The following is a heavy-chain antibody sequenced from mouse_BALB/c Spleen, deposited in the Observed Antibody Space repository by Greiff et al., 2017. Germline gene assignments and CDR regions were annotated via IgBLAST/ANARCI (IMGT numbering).Heavy chain of an antibody. CDR2: ISSGGST. D-gene: IGHD2-2*01. V-gene: IGHV5-6-5*01. CDR1: GFTFSSYA. CDR3: AREGPYGYPWFAY. Sequence: EVKLVESGGGLVKPGGSLKLSCAASGFTFSSYAMSWVRQTPEKRLEWVASISSGGSTYYPDSVKGRFTISRDNARNILYLQMSSLRSEDTAMYYCAREGPYGYPWFAYWGQGTLVTVSA. J-gene: IGHJ3*01.